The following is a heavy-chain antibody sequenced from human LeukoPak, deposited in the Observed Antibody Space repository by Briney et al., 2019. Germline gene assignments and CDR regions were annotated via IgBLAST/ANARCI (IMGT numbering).Heavy chain of an antibody. CDR2: IHPNSGKT. J-gene: IGHJ4*02. CDR3: ARGRDGGNRYIDI. V-gene: IGHV1-8*01. CDR1: VYTFIMYE. Sequence: GASVKVSCKATVYTFIMYECDWVRQAPGQGLEWVGWIHPNSGKTGYAQNFQGRVTMTRDTSKETAFMELSSLKFDDTAIFYCARGRDGGNRYIDIWGQGTLVTVSS. D-gene: IGHD4-23*01.